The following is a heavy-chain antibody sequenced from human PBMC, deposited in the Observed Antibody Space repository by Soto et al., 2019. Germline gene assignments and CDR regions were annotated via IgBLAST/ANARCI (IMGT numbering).Heavy chain of an antibody. J-gene: IGHJ4*02. CDR1: RFTFSSYW. Sequence: EVQLVESGGGLVQPGGSLRLSCAASRFTFSSYWMRWVRQAPGKRLEWVANIKQDGSEKYYVDSVKVRFTISRDNAKKSLYLQMNSLRDEDTAVYYCARDQNNWNDCRPYYFDYWGQGTMVTVSS. D-gene: IGHD1-20*01. V-gene: IGHV3-7*03. CDR2: IKQDGSEK. CDR3: ARDQNNWNDCRPYYFDY.